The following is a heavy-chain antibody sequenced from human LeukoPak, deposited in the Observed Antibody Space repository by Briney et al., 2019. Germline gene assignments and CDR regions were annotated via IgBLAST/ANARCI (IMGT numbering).Heavy chain of an antibody. J-gene: IGHJ4*02. D-gene: IGHD4-17*01. Sequence: AGGSLRLSCAASGFTFSSYAMTWVRQAPGKGLEWVSTIINSGATTYYADSVKGRFTIPRDNSKNTLDLQMNSLRAEDTAAYYCAKDIHGDYGGLDYWGQGTLVTVSS. V-gene: IGHV3-23*01. CDR2: IINSGATT. CDR1: GFTFSSYA. CDR3: AKDIHGDYGGLDY.